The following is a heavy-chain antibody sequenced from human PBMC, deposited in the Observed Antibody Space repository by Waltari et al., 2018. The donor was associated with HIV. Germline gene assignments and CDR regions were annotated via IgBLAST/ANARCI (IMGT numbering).Heavy chain of an antibody. D-gene: IGHD6-13*01. V-gene: IGHV3-23*01. CDR3: VKEHQYSHSWYSYYGMDV. CDR2: ISGSGGST. CDR1: GFTFRTYG. J-gene: IGHJ6*02. Sequence: EVQVLESGGALVQPGGSLSLSCAASGFTFRTYGMSWVLQAPGKGLEWVSTISGSGGSTYYADSVKGRFTVSRDNSKNTLYLQMNSLRAEDTAVYFCVKEHQYSHSWYSYYGMDVWGQGTTVTVSS.